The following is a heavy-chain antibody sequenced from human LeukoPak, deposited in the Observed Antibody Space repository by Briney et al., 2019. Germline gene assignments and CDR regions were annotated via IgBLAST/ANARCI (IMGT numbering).Heavy chain of an antibody. D-gene: IGHD3-10*01. CDR2: IRYDGSNK. CDR1: GFTFSSYG. V-gene: IGHV3-30*02. J-gene: IGHJ3*02. CDR3: AKDQITYYYGSADAFDI. Sequence: GSLRLSCAASGFTFSSYGMHWVRQAPGKGLEWVAFIRYDGSNKYYADSVKGRFTIPRDNSKNTLYLQMNSLRAEDTAVYYCAKDQITYYYGSADAFDIWGQGTMATVSS.